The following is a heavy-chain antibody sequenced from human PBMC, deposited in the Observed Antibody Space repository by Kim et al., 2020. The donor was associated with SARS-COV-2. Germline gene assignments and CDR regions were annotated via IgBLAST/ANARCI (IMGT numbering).Heavy chain of an antibody. CDR2: INHSGST. CDR3: ARGLSSYSSSWYRGEYFQH. V-gene: IGHV4-34*01. D-gene: IGHD6-13*01. Sequence: SETLSLTCAVYGGSFSGYYWSWIRQPPGKGLEWIGEINHSGSTNYNPSLKSRVTISVDTSKNQFSLKLSSVTAADTAVYYCARGLSSYSSSWYRGEYFQHWGQGTLVTVSS. J-gene: IGHJ1*01. CDR1: GGSFSGYY.